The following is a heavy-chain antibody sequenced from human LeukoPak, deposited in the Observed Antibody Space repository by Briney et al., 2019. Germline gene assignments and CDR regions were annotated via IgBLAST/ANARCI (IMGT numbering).Heavy chain of an antibody. CDR2: IWYDGSNK. CDR3: ASCGSTSCYRASKYYYGMDV. CDR1: GFTFSSYG. J-gene: IGHJ6*02. D-gene: IGHD2-2*01. Sequence: QPGRSLRLSCAASGFTFSSYGMHWARQAPGKGLEWVEVIWYDGSNKYYADSVKGRFTISRDNSKNTLYLQMNSLRAEDTAVYYCASCGSTSCYRASKYYYGMDVWGQGTTVTVSS. V-gene: IGHV3-33*01.